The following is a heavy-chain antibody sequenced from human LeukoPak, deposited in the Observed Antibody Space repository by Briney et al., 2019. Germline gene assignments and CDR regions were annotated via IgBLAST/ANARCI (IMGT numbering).Heavy chain of an antibody. CDR2: INAGNGNT. CDR3: AREGSSGYYYYYGMDV. V-gene: IGHV1-3*01. J-gene: IGHJ6*02. CDR1: GYTFTHYA. Sequence: ASVMVSCKASGYTFTHYAMHWVRQAPGRRLEWMGWINAGNGNTRYSQKFQGRVTITRDTSASTAYMELSSLRSEDTAVYYCAREGSSGYYYYYGMDVWGQGTTVTVSS. D-gene: IGHD6-13*01.